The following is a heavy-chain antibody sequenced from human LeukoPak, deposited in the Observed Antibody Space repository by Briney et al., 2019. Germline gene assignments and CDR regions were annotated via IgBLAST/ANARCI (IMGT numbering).Heavy chain of an antibody. CDR2: VSGSGGST. J-gene: IGHJ5*02. V-gene: IGHV3-23*01. D-gene: IGHD3-10*01. Sequence: GGSLRLSCAASGFTFNNYAMSWVRQAPGKGLEWVSLVSGSGGSTYYADSAKGRFTISRDNSKNTLCLQMNSLRAEDTAVYFCAQDIVARGALGQGTLVTVSS. CDR1: GFTFNNYA. CDR3: AQDIVARGA.